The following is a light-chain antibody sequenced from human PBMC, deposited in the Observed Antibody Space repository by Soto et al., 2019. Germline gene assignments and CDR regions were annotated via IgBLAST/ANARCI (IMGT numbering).Light chain of an antibody. J-gene: IGKJ4*01. CDR2: DAY. CDR3: QQCDDWPLT. Sequence: EIVMTQTPATLSVSPGERATLSCRASQTISTNLAWYQQRPGQAPRLLIYDAYTRAADIPARFGGSGSGTEFTLTISSLQSEDFAVYYCQQCDDWPLTFGGGTKVEIK. CDR1: QTISTN. V-gene: IGKV3-15*01.